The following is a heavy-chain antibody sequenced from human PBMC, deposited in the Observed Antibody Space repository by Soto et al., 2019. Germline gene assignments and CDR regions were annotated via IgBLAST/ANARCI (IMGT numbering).Heavy chain of an antibody. CDR3: ARPRSVPAASTNWFDP. J-gene: IGHJ5*02. CDR1: GGSFSGYY. V-gene: IGHV4-34*01. CDR2: INHSGSS. Sequence: SETLSLTCAVYGGSFSGYYWSWIRQPPGKGLEWIGEINHSGSSNYNPSLKSRVTISVDTSKNQFSLKLSSVTAADTAVYYCARPRSVPAASTNWFDPWGQGTLVTVSS. D-gene: IGHD2-2*01.